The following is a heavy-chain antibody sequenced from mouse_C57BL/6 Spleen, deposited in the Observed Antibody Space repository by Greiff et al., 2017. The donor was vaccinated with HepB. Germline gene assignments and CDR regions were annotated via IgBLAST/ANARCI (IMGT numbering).Heavy chain of an antibody. CDR1: GFTFSSYA. D-gene: IGHD2-4*01. V-gene: IGHV5-9-1*02. Sequence: DVHLVESGEGLVKPGGSLKLSCAASGFTFSSYAMSWVRQTPEKRLEWVAYISSGGDYIYYADTVKGRFTISRDNARNTLYLQMSSLKSEDTAMYYYTRAYDYDVEAIGCWGQGTSVTISS. CDR3: TRAYDYDVEAIGC. CDR2: ISSGGDYI. J-gene: IGHJ4*01.